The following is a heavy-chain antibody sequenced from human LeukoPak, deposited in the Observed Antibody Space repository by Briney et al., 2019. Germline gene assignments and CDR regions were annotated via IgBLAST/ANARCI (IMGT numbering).Heavy chain of an antibody. CDR3: AEDRYCSSTSCYYGFDP. J-gene: IGHJ5*02. CDR2: ISWNSGSI. V-gene: IGHV3-9*01. D-gene: IGHD2-2*01. Sequence: GGSLRLSCAASGFTFDDYAMHWVRQAPGKGLEWVSGISWNSGSIGYADSVKGRFTISRDNAKNSLYLQMNSLRAEDTALYYCAEDRYCSSTSCYYGFDPWGQGTLVTVSS. CDR1: GFTFDDYA.